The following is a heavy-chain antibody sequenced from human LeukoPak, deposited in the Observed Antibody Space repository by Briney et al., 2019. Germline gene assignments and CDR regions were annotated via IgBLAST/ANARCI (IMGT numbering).Heavy chain of an antibody. D-gene: IGHD1-26*01. V-gene: IGHV4-59*12. Sequence: PSETLSLTCTVSGGSISGYYWSWIRQPPGKGLEWIGYIYYSGSTNYNPSLKRRVTMSVDTSQNQFFLKVNSVTAADTAVYHCARGPEWELLHFDYWGQGTLVTVSS. CDR3: ARGPEWELLHFDY. CDR1: GGSISGYY. J-gene: IGHJ4*02. CDR2: IYYSGST.